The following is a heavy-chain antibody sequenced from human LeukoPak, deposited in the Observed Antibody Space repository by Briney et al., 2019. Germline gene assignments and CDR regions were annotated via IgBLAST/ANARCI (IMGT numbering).Heavy chain of an antibody. CDR3: ARLFAVVTRFFDY. CDR2: IYYSGST. J-gene: IGHJ4*01. V-gene: IGHV4-39*01. Sequence: SETLSLTCTVSGGSISSSNYYWGWIRQPPGKGLEWVGSIYYSGSTYYNPSLKSRVTMSVDTSKNEFSLKLSSVTAADTAVYCCARLFAVVTRFFDYWGQGTPVTVSS. CDR1: GGSISSSNYY. D-gene: IGHD3-3*01.